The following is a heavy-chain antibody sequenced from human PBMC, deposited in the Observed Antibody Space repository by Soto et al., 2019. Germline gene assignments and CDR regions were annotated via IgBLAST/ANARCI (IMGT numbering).Heavy chain of an antibody. CDR1: GYSFTDYH. J-gene: IGHJ6*02. V-gene: IGHV1-2*04. CDR3: ARGDSTDCSNGVCSFFYNHDMDV. CDR2: INPKSGGT. D-gene: IGHD2-8*01. Sequence: AASVKVSCKASGYSFTDYHIHWVRQAPGQGLEWLGRINPKSGGTSTAQKFQGWVTMTTGTSISTASMELTRLTSDDTAIYYCARGDSTDCSNGVCSFFYNHDMDVWGQGTTVTSP.